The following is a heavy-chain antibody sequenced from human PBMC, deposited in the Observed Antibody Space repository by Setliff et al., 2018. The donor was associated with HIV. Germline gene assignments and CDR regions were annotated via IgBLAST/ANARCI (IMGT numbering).Heavy chain of an antibody. Sequence: SETLSLTCTVSGGSISSYYWSWIRQPAGKGLEWIGRIYTSGSTNYNPSLKSRVTMSIDTSKNQVSLKLSSVTASDTAGYYCARARYIVIRGDAGMDVWGPGTTVTVSS. CDR3: ARARYIVIRGDAGMDV. J-gene: IGHJ6*02. V-gene: IGHV4-4*07. CDR2: IYTSGST. D-gene: IGHD3-10*01. CDR1: GGSISSYY.